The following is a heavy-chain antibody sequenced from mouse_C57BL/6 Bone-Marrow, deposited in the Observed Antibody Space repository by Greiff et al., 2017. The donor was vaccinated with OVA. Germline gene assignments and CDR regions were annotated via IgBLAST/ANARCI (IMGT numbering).Heavy chain of an antibody. J-gene: IGHJ2*01. D-gene: IGHD2-4*01. V-gene: IGHV5-17*01. CDR2: ISSCSSTI. CDR1: GFTFSDYG. CDR3: ARSDYDYFDY. Sequence: EVQGVESGGGLVKPGGSLKLSCAASGFTFSDYGMHWVRQAPEKGLEWVAYISSCSSTIYYADTVKGRFTISRDNAKNTLFLHMTSLRYEDTDMYYCARSDYDYFDYGGQGTTLTVSA.